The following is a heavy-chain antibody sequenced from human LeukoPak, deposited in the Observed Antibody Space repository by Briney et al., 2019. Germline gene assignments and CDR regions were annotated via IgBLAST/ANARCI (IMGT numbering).Heavy chain of an antibody. J-gene: IGHJ5*02. D-gene: IGHD4-17*01. Sequence: PSQTLSLTCTVSGGSISSGGYYWSWIRQPPGKGLEWIGYIYHSGSTYYNPSLKSRVTISVDTSKNQFSLKLSSVTAADTAVYYCARDRGTYGDYAGSYNWFDPWGQGTLVTVSS. CDR1: GGSISSGGYY. CDR2: IYHSGST. CDR3: ARDRGTYGDYAGSYNWFDP. V-gene: IGHV4-30-2*01.